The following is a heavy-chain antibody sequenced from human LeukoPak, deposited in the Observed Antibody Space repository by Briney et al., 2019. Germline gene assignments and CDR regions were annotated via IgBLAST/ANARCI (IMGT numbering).Heavy chain of an antibody. CDR3: ARGIAVAAPGGRAFDI. D-gene: IGHD6-19*01. CDR2: IYTSGST. V-gene: IGHV4-4*07. Sequence: PSETLSLTCTVSGGSISSYYWSLIRQPAGKGLEWIGRIYTSGSTNYNPSLKSRVTMSVDTSKNQFSLKLSSVTAADTAVYYCARGIAVAAPGGRAFDIWGQGTMVTVSS. CDR1: GGSISSYY. J-gene: IGHJ3*02.